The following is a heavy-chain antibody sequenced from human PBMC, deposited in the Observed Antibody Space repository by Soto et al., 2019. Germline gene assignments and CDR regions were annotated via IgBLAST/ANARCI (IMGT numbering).Heavy chain of an antibody. V-gene: IGHV5-10-1*01. CDR3: ARPSAGYSYGSDFDY. J-gene: IGHJ4*02. D-gene: IGHD5-18*01. Sequence: PRESLKISCKGSGYSFTSYWISWVRQMPGKGLEWMGRIDPSDSYTNYSPSFQGHVTISADKSISTAYLQWSSLKASDTAMYYCARPSAGYSYGSDFDYWGQGTLVTVSS. CDR2: IDPSDSYT. CDR1: GYSFTSYW.